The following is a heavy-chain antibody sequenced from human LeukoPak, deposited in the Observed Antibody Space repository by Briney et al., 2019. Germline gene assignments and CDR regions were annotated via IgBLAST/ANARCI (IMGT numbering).Heavy chain of an antibody. CDR1: GFTFSSYW. CDR3: ARVSGRWLRGNAFDI. J-gene: IGHJ3*02. CDR2: IKQDGSEK. D-gene: IGHD5-24*01. V-gene: IGHV3-7*01. Sequence: AGGSLRLSCAASGFTFSSYWMSWVRQAPGKGPEWVANIKQDGSEKYYVDSVKGRFTISRDNAKNSLYLQMNSLRAEDTAVYYCARVSGRWLRGNAFDIWGQGTMVTVSS.